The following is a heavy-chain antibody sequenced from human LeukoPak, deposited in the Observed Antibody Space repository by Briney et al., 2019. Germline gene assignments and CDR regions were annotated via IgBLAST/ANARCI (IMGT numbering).Heavy chain of an antibody. CDR2: IKQDGSEK. CDR1: GFTFSSSW. CDR3: ARDGPYSTSSAHPP. Sequence: GGSLRLSCAASGFTFSSSWMSWVRQAPGKGLEWVANIKQDGSEKYYVGSVKGRFTISRDNAKNSLYLQMDSLRAEDTAVYYCARDGPYSTSSAHPPWGQGTLVTVSS. D-gene: IGHD6-6*01. V-gene: IGHV3-7*03. J-gene: IGHJ5*02.